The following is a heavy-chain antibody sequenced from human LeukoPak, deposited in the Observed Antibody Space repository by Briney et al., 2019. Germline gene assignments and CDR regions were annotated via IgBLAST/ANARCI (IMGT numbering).Heavy chain of an antibody. J-gene: IGHJ4*02. Sequence: GRSLRLSCAASGFTFGSYWMSWVRQAPGKGLEWVANIKHDGSEKYYVDSVKGRFTISRDNAKNSLYLQMNSLRAEDTAVFYCARDHWGPGDYWGQGTLVTVSS. D-gene: IGHD3-16*01. V-gene: IGHV3-7*01. CDR2: IKHDGSEK. CDR3: ARDHWGPGDY. CDR1: GFTFGSYW.